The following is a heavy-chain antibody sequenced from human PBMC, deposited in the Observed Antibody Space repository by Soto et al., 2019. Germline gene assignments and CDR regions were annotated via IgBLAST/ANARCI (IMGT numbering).Heavy chain of an antibody. V-gene: IGHV3-21*01. CDR1: GFTFSSYS. D-gene: IGHD5-12*01. CDR2: ISSSSSYI. J-gene: IGHJ4*02. Sequence: EVQLVESGGGLVKPGGSLRLSCAASGFTFSSYSMNWVRQAPGKGLEWVSYISSSSSYIYYADSVKGRFTISRDNAKNSLYLQMNSLRAEDTAVYYCARYGRVATSRLFDYWGQGTLVTVSS. CDR3: ARYGRVATSRLFDY.